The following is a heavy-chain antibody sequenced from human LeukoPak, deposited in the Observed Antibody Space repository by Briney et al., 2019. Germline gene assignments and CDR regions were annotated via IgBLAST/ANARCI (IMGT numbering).Heavy chain of an antibody. J-gene: IGHJ4*02. D-gene: IGHD5-12*01. CDR2: IRSKAYGGAI. V-gene: IGHV3-49*04. CDR3: TRSRGYSGYATYYFDY. Sequence: GGSLRLSCTASGFTFGDYAMSWVRQAPGKGLEWVGFIRSKAYGGAIEYAASVKGRFSISRDDSKSSAYLQMNSLKTEDTAVYYYTRSRGYSGYATYYFDYWGQGTLVTVSS. CDR1: GFTFGDYA.